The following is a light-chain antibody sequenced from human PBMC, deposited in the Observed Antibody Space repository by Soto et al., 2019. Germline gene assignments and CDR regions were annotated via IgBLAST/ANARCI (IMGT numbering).Light chain of an antibody. CDR1: QSVSGN. Sequence: EIVMSQSPATLCVSPGESASLSGRARQSVSGNLAWYQLNPGQAPRLLIYGASTRANNIPARFSGSGSGTELTLIISSLQSEDFSAYDCQQYNNWPTWTFGQGTKVDIK. J-gene: IGKJ1*01. V-gene: IGKV3-15*01. CDR2: GAS. CDR3: QQYNNWPTWT.